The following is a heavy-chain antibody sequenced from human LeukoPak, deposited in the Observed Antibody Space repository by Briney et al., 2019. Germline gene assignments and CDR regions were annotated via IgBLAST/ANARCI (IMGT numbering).Heavy chain of an antibody. CDR1: GFTFSDYY. D-gene: IGHD4-17*01. J-gene: IGHJ4*02. CDR2: ISSCGSTI. CDR3: TRQYGDYVRRSFDY. Sequence: GGSLRLSCAVSGFTFSDYYMSWIRRAPGKGLEWVSYISSCGSTIYYADSVKGRFTISREYAKNSLYLQMNRLRAEDTAVYYCTRQYGDYVRRSFDYWGQGTLGTVSS. V-gene: IGHV3-11*01.